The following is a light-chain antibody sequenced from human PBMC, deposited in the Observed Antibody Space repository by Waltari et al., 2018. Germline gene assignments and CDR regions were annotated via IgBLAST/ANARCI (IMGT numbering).Light chain of an antibody. V-gene: IGLV1-40*01. Sequence: TISCTGRSANIGAGYDVHWYQLLPGTAPKLLIYGNSNRPSGVPDRFSGSKSGTSASLAITGLQAEDEAGYYCQSYDSSLSGSVFGGGTKLTVL. CDR3: QSYDSSLSGSV. CDR2: GNS. J-gene: IGLJ2*01. CDR1: SANIGAGYD.